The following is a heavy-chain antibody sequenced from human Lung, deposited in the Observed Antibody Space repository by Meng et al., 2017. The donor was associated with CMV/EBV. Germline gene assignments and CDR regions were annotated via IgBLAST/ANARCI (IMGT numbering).Heavy chain of an antibody. CDR2: ISWSGGSI. V-gene: IGHV3-9*01. CDR1: GFTFGDYA. Sequence: SLRLXXAASGFTFGDYAMHWVRQAPGKGLEWVSGISWSGGSIGFADSVKGRFSISRDNADNSLYLQMNSLRPEDTALYYCAKSGAIAAAGSPFGRSYCDDWGQVTXVNGYS. J-gene: IGHJ4*02. D-gene: IGHD6-13*01. CDR3: AKSGAIAAAGSPFGRSYCDD.